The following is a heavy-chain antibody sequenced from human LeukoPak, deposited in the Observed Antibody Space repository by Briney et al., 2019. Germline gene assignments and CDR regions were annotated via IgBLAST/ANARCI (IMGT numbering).Heavy chain of an antibody. CDR1: GFTFSHYS. D-gene: IGHD1-26*01. V-gene: IGHV3-48*01. J-gene: IGHJ4*02. Sequence: PGGSLRLSCTASGFTFSHYSMNWVRQAPGKGLEWTSYISSSSSTIYYADSVKGRFTISRDNAKNSLYLQMNSLRAEDTAVYYCARRSAVGARKRVYDYWGQGTLVTVSS. CDR3: ARRSAVGARKRVYDY. CDR2: ISSSSSTI.